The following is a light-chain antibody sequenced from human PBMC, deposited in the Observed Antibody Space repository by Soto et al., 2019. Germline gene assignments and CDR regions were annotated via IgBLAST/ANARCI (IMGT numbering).Light chain of an antibody. CDR3: QQYGGSPLFT. V-gene: IGKV3-20*01. J-gene: IGKJ3*01. CDR1: QSVSGSY. Sequence: EIVLTQSPGTLSLSPGDRATLSCRASQSVSGSYLAWYQHKPGQAPRLLLYGPAIRATGIPDRFSASGSGTDFTLTSSILEPEDFAVYYCQQYGGSPLFTFGPGTKVDVK. CDR2: GPA.